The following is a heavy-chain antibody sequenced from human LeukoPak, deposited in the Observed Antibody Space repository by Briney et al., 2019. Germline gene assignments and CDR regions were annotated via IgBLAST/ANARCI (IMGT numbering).Heavy chain of an antibody. V-gene: IGHV1-46*01. CDR3: ARPVAGTYYHYGMDV. CDR1: GYTFTSYY. D-gene: IGHD6-19*01. J-gene: IGHJ6*02. Sequence: GASVKVSCKASGYTFTSYYLHWVRQAPGQGLEWMGVINPSGGSTSYAQKFQGRVTMTGDTSTSTVYMELSSLRFEDTAVYYCARPVAGTYYHYGMDVWGQGTTVTASS. CDR2: INPSGGST.